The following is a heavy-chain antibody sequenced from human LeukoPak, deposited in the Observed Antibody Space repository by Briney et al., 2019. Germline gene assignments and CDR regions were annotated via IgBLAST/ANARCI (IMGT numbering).Heavy chain of an antibody. J-gene: IGHJ5*02. CDR3: ARHPIPRWLQFGWLENWFDP. V-gene: IGHV4-39*01. D-gene: IGHD5-24*01. CDR2: IYYSGST. Sequence: SPSETLSLTCTVSGGSISSSSYYWGWIRQPPGKGLEWIGSIYYSGSTYYNPSLKSRVTISVDTSKNQFSLKLSSVTAADTAVYHCARHPIPRWLQFGWLENWFDPWGQGTLVTVSS. CDR1: GGSISSSSYY.